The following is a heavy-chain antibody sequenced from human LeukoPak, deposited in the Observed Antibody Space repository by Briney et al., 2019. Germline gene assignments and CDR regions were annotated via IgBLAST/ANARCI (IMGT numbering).Heavy chain of an antibody. CDR1: GDSVSNNNAA. V-gene: IGHV6-1*01. Sequence: SQTLSLTCAISGDSVSNNNAAWNWIRQSPSRGLEWLGRTYYRSKWYTDYAVSVKSRITINPDTSKNQFSLQLNSVTPEDTAVYYCARDPYYYGSGSYYNLDYWGQGTLVTVSS. CDR2: TYYRSKWYT. J-gene: IGHJ4*02. CDR3: ARDPYYYGSGSYYNLDY. D-gene: IGHD3-10*01.